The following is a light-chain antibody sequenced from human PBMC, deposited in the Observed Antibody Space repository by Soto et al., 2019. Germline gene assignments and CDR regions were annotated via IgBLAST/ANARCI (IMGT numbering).Light chain of an antibody. CDR1: QSVSSSY. J-gene: IGKJ5*01. CDR2: GAS. Sequence: EIVLTQSPGTVSLSPGERATLSCRASQSVSSSYLAWYQQKAGQAPRLLIYGASSRATGIPDRFSGSGSGTDFTLTISRLEPEDFAVYYCQQYGNSPITFGQGTRLEIK. CDR3: QQYGNSPIT. V-gene: IGKV3-20*01.